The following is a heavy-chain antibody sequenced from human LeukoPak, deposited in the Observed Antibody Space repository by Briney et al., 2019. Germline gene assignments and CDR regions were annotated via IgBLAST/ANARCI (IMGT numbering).Heavy chain of an antibody. V-gene: IGHV3-74*01. CDR3: AKAEVVPAASVRYFDY. Sequence: PGGSLRLSCVASGFTFSNYGMHWVRQVPGKGLVWVSHIKSDGSTTSHADSVKGRFTISRDNSKNTLYLQMNSLRAEDTAVYYCAKAEVVPAASVRYFDYWGQGTLVTVSS. CDR1: GFTFSNYG. CDR2: IKSDGSTT. D-gene: IGHD2-2*01. J-gene: IGHJ4*02.